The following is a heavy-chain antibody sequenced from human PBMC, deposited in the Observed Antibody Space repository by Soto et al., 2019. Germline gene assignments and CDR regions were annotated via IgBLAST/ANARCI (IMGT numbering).Heavy chain of an antibody. CDR1: VFIFTTYA. Sequence: WWSLRLSCSTSVFIFTTYAMNWFRQAPGKGLEWVSAINSNGESTFYAESVRGRFTISRDNSLNTLYLQMRSLKPEDTAVYYCAHPRGYGVFDAVDIWGQGTMVTVSS. CDR3: AHPRGYGVFDAVDI. D-gene: IGHD4-17*01. V-gene: IGHV3-23*01. J-gene: IGHJ3*02. CDR2: INSNGEST.